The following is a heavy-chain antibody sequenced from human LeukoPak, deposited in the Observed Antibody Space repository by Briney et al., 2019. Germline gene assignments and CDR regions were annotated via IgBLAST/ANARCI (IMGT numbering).Heavy chain of an antibody. CDR2: ISGSGGST. D-gene: IGHD3-22*01. CDR1: GFTFSSYA. CDR3: AKDLQVSYYDSSGYFDY. Sequence: GGSLRLSCAASGFTFSSYAMSWVRQAPGRGLEWVSAISGSGGSTYYADSVKGRFTISRDNSKNTLYLQMNSLRAEDTAVYYCAKDLQVSYYDSSGYFDYWGQGTLVTVSS. V-gene: IGHV3-23*01. J-gene: IGHJ4*02.